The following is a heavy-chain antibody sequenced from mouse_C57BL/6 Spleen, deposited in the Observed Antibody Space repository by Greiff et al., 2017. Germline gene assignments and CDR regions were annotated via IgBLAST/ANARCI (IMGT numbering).Heavy chain of an antibody. CDR1: GYTFTSYT. J-gene: IGHJ1*03. Sequence: VQLQQSGAELARPGASVKMSCKASGYTFTSYTMHWVKQRPGQGLEWIGYINPSSGCTTYNQTFKDKATLTVDKSSSTAYMQLSSLTSEDSAVYYCARWYSSYDWYSDVWGKGTTVTVSS. D-gene: IGHD1-1*01. V-gene: IGHV1-4*01. CDR2: INPSSGCT. CDR3: ARWYSSYDWYSDV.